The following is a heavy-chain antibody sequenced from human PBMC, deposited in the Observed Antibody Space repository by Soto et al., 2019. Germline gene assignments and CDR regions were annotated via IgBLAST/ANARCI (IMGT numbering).Heavy chain of an antibody. J-gene: IGHJ6*02. D-gene: IGHD3-22*01. V-gene: IGHV4-30-4*01. Sequence: QVQLQESGPGLVKPSQTLSLTCTVSGGSINSDDSYWSWLRQPPGRGLEWIGYIYDSETTYYNPSLKSRVTLSVATSKNQFSLKRNSVTAADTAVYYCARDRQSEIVAMLASNGMDVWGQGTTVIVSS. CDR3: ARDRQSEIVAMLASNGMDV. CDR2: IYDSETT. CDR1: GGSINSDDSY.